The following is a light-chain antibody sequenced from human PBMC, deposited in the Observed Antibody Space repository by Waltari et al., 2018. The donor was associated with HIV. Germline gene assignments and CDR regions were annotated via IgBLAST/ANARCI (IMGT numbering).Light chain of an antibody. V-gene: IGLV2-14*01. Sequence: QSALTQPASVSGSPGQSITISCPGTSSDVGGYNSVSWYQQHPGTAPKLMIYEVSNRPSGVSNRFSGSKSGNTASLTISGLQAEDEADYYCSSYTSSSTLVFGGGTKLTVL. J-gene: IGLJ3*02. CDR3: SSYTSSSTLV. CDR1: SSDVGGYNS. CDR2: EVS.